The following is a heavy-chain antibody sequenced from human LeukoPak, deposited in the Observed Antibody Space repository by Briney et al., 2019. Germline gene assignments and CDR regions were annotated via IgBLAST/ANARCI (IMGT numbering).Heavy chain of an antibody. CDR3: ARVGGYYDILTGYYYYYYMDV. J-gene: IGHJ6*03. V-gene: IGHV1-18*01. D-gene: IGHD3-9*01. Sequence: ASVKVSCKASGYTFTSYGISWVRQAPGQGLEWMGWISAYNGNTNYAQKLQGRVTTTTDTSTSTAYMELRSLRSGDTAVYYCARVGGYYDILTGYYYYYYMDVWGKGTTVTVSS. CDR1: GYTFTSYG. CDR2: ISAYNGNT.